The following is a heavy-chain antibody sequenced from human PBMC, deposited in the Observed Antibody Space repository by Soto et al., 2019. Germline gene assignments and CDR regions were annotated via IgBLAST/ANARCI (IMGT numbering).Heavy chain of an antibody. CDR1: GFTFSNAW. D-gene: IGHD1-26*01. CDR2: IKSKTDGGTT. V-gene: IGHV3-15*01. J-gene: IGHJ6*02. CDR3: TTLNGIVGATWYYGMDV. Sequence: EVQLVESGGGLVKPGGSLRLSCAASGFTFSNAWMSWVRQAPGKGLEWDGRIKSKTDGGTTDYAAPVKGRFTISRDDSKNTLYLQMNSLKTEDTAVYYCTTLNGIVGATWYYGMDVWGQGTTVTVSS.